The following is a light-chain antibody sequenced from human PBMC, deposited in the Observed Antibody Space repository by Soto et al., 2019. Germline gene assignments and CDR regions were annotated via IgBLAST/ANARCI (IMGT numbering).Light chain of an antibody. Sequence: EIVLTQSPATLSLSPGERATLSCRASQSISVYLAWYQQKLGQAPRLLISDAYNRATGIPARFSGSGSGTDFTLTISSLEPEDFATYYCLQYYDYGFSFGGGTKVEIK. CDR2: DAY. CDR1: QSISVY. J-gene: IGKJ4*01. V-gene: IGKV3-11*01. CDR3: LQYYDYGFS.